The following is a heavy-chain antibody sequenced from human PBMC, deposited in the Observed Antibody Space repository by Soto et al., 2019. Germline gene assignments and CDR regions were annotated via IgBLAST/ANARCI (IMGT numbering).Heavy chain of an antibody. CDR3: VRTSGLQWEPCDY. CDR1: AFTFSSYA. D-gene: IGHD1-26*01. Sequence: EVQLLESGGGFVQPGGSLRLSCAASAFTFSSYAMGWVRQAPGKGLEWVSTIGGPGGDRTYYADPVKGRFAISRDNSRSTLYLQMNSLRADDTAVYYCVRTSGLQWEPCDYWGQGTLVSVSS. V-gene: IGHV3-23*01. J-gene: IGHJ4*02. CDR2: IGGPGGDRT.